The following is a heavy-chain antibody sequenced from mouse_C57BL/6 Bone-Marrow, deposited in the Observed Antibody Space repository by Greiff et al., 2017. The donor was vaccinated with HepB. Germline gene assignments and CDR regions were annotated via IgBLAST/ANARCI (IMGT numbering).Heavy chain of an antibody. CDR1: GFTFSDYY. V-gene: IGHV5-16*01. CDR3: ARDLDYFYY. J-gene: IGHJ2*01. CDR2: INYDGSST. Sequence: EVKLVESEGGLVQPGSSMKLSCTASGFTFSDYYMAWVRQVPEKGLEWVANINYDGSSTYYLDSLKSRFILSRDNAKNILYLQMSSLKSEDTATYYCARDLDYFYYWGQGTTLTVSS.